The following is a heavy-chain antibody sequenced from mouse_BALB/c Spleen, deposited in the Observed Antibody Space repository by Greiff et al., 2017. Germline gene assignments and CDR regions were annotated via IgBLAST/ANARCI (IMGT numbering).Heavy chain of an antibody. CDR1: GFTFSSYA. V-gene: IGHV5-6-5*01. D-gene: IGHD1-1*01. J-gene: IGHJ4*01. CDR3: ARHPNYGSGYDAMDY. Sequence: EVQRVESGGGLVKPGGSLKLSCAASGFTFSSYAMSWVRQTPEKRLEWVASISSGGSTYYPDSVKGRFTISRDNARNILYLQMSSLRSEDTPMYYCARHPNYGSGYDAMDYWGQGTSVTVSS. CDR2: ISSGGST.